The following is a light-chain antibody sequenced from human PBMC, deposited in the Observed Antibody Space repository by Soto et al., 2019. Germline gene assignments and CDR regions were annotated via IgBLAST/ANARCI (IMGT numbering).Light chain of an antibody. CDR3: QQYNNWPLT. Sequence: ELVMTQSAATLSVSPGERATLSCRASQSVSSNLAWYQQKPGQAPRLLIYGASTRATGIPARFSGSGSGTEFTLTISSLQSEDFAVYYCQQYNNWPLTFGGGTKV. V-gene: IGKV3-15*01. CDR2: GAS. CDR1: QSVSSN. J-gene: IGKJ4*01.